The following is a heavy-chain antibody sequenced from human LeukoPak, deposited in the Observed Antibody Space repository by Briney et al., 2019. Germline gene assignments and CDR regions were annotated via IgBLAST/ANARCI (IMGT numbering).Heavy chain of an antibody. V-gene: IGHV4-34*01. CDR2: INHSGST. CDR1: GGSFSGYY. CDR3: ARGGGGELQGTFDY. J-gene: IGHJ4*02. Sequence: SETLSLTCAVYGGSFSGYYWSWIRRPPGKGLEWIGEINHSGSTNYNPSLKSRVTISVDTSKNQFSLKLSSVTAADTAVYYCARGGGGELQGTFDYWGQGTLVTVSS. D-gene: IGHD1-26*01.